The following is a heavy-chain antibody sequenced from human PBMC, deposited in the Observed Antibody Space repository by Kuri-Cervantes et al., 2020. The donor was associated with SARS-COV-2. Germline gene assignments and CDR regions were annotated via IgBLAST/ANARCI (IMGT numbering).Heavy chain of an antibody. Sequence: ASVKVSCKASEYTFTSYDINWVRQATGQGLEWMGWRNPNSGKIGHAQKFQGRVTITTDESTSTAYMELSSLRSEDTAVYYCARGDDLGAADYGGNFDYDAFDIWGQGTMVTVSS. D-gene: IGHD4-23*01. CDR1: EYTFTSYD. J-gene: IGHJ3*02. V-gene: IGHV1-8*01. CDR3: ARGDDLGAADYGGNFDYDAFDI. CDR2: RNPNSGKI.